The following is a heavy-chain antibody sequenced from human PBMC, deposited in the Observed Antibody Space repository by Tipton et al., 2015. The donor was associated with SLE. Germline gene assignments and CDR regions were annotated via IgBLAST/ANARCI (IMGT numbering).Heavy chain of an antibody. CDR3: ARAGRAWNLFDY. D-gene: IGHD1-1*01. V-gene: IGHV4-38-2*02. J-gene: IGHJ4*02. CDR1: GYSISSGYY. CDR2: IYHSGST. Sequence: TLSLTCTVSGYSISSGYYWGWIRQPPGKGLEWIGSIYHSGSTYYNPSLKSRVTISVDTPKNQFSLKLSSVTAADTAVYYRARAGRAWNLFDYWGQGTLVTVSS.